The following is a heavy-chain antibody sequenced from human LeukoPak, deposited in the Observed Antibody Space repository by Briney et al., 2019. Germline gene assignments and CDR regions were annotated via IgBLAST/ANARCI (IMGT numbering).Heavy chain of an antibody. CDR1: GFTFSSYG. CDR3: ARDLFLGTPDFFDY. V-gene: IGHV3-23*01. D-gene: IGHD3-16*01. J-gene: IGHJ4*02. Sequence: GGSLRLSCAASGFTFSSYGMSWVRQAPGKGLEWVSAISGSGGSTYYADSVKGRFTISRDDSKNTLYVHMNSLRSDDTAVYFCARDLFLGTPDFFDYWGQGTLVTVSS. CDR2: ISGSGGST.